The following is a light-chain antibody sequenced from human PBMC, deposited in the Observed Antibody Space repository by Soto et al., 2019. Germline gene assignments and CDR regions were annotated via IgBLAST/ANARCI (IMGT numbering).Light chain of an antibody. V-gene: IGKV3-11*01. J-gene: IGKJ3*01. CDR3: QQRSNWPLT. CDR2: DAS. Sequence: EIVLTQSPATLSLSPGERATLSCRASQSVSSYLAWFQQKAGQAPRLLIYDASNRATGIPARFSGSGSGTDFTLTISSLECEDFAIYFCQQRSNWPLTFGPGTKVDIK. CDR1: QSVSSY.